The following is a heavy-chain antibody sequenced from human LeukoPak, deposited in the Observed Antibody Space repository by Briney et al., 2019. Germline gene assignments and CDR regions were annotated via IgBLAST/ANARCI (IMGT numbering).Heavy chain of an antibody. Sequence: PSETLSLTCAVYGGSFSGYYWSWIRQPPGKGLEWIGEINHSGSTNYNPSLKSRVTISVDTSKNQFSLKLSSVTAADTAVYYCARVPPQYCSTSSCYSRSFDYWGQGILVTVSS. CDR3: ARVPPQYCSTSSCYSRSFDY. J-gene: IGHJ4*02. V-gene: IGHV4-34*01. CDR1: GGSFSGYY. CDR2: INHSGST. D-gene: IGHD2-2*02.